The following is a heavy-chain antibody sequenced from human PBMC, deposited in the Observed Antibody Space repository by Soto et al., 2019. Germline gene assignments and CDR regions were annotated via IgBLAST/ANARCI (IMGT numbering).Heavy chain of an antibody. J-gene: IGHJ4*02. V-gene: IGHV1-3*04. CDR2: INSGNGDT. Sequence: QVQLVQSGAEVKEPGASVRVSCKASGYTFTKYPIHWVRQALGQGLEWLGWINSGNGDTKYSQKFQGRVTITWDTSATTTYIELSSLRSEDTAVYYCASGHCSGDCYSDYWGQGTLVTVSS. CDR1: GYTFTKYP. D-gene: IGHD2-21*02. CDR3: ASGHCSGDCYSDY.